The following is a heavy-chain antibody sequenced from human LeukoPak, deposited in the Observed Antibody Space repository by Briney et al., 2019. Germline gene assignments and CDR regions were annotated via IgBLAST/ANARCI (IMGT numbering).Heavy chain of an antibody. CDR3: ARQIAGYSSVRYFDY. V-gene: IGHV4-39*01. CDR1: GGSISSSSYY. Sequence: SETLSLTCTVSGGSISSSSYYWGWIRQPPGKGLEWIGSIYYSGSTYYNPSLKSRVTISVDTSKNQFFLKLSSVTAADTAVYYCARQIAGYSSVRYFDYWGQGTLVTVSS. J-gene: IGHJ4*02. CDR2: IYYSGST. D-gene: IGHD6-25*01.